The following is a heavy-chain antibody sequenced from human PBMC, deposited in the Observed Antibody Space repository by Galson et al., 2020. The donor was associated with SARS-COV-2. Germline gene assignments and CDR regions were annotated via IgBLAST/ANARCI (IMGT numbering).Heavy chain of an antibody. J-gene: IGHJ4*02. CDR2: INSSGST. CDR1: GGSFSGYY. V-gene: IGHV4-34*01. D-gene: IGHD6-19*01. CDR3: ARSGWSSGWYARGKFDY. Sequence: SETLSLTCAVYGGSFSGYYWSWIRQPPGKGLEWIGEINSSGSTNYNPSLKSRVTISVDTSKNQFSLKLSSVTAADTAVYYCARSGWSSGWYARGKFDYWGQGTLVTVSS.